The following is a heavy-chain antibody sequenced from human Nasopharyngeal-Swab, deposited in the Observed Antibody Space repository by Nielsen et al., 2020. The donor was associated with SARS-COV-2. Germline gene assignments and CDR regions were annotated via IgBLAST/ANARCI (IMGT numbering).Heavy chain of an antibody. CDR3: AKVLAVAGTGDY. J-gene: IGHJ4*02. CDR2: ISYDGSNK. V-gene: IGHV3-30*18. Sequence: WIRQPPGKGLEWVAVISYDGSNKYYADSVKGRFTISRDNSKNMLYLQMNSLRAEDTAVYYCAKVLAVAGTGDYWGQGTLVTVSS. D-gene: IGHD6-19*01.